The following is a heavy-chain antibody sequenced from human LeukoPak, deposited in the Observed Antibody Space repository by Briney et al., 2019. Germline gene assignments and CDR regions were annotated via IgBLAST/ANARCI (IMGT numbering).Heavy chain of an antibody. Sequence: PSETLSLTCTVSGGSISSGGYYWSWIRQHPGKGLEWIGYIYYSGSTYYNPSLKSRVTISVDTSKNQFSLKLSSVTAADTAVYYCGSFDLEWSSFDYWGQGTLVTVSS. CDR2: IYYSGST. J-gene: IGHJ4*02. V-gene: IGHV4-31*03. D-gene: IGHD3-3*01. CDR3: GSFDLEWSSFDY. CDR1: GGSISSGGYY.